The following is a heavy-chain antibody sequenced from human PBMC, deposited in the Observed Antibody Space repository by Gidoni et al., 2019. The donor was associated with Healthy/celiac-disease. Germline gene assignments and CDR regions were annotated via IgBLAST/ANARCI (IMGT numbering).Heavy chain of an antibody. D-gene: IGHD5-18*01. CDR1: GGSISSYY. V-gene: IGHV4-59*01. CDR2: IFYSGST. Sequence: QAQLQESGPGLVKPSETLSLTCTVSGGSISSYYWSWIRQPPGKGLEWNGFIFYSGSTNYNPSLKSRVTISVDTSKNQFSLKLSSVTAADTSVYYCARAGVDTAMITFSYYYYGMDVWGQGTTVTVSS. CDR3: ARAGVDTAMITFSYYYYGMDV. J-gene: IGHJ6*02.